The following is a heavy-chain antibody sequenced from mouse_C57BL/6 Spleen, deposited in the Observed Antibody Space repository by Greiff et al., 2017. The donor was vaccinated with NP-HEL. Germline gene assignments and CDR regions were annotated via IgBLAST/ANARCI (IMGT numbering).Heavy chain of an antibody. V-gene: IGHV5-4*01. CDR3: ARDWRSNAQAGAWFAY. CDR2: ISDGGSYT. Sequence: EVKLVESGGGLVKPGGSLKLSCAASGFTFSSYAMSWVRQTPEKRLEWVATISDGGSYTYYPDNVKGRFTISRDNAKNNLYLQMSHLKSEDTAMYYCARDWRSNAQAGAWFAYWGQGTLVTVSA. D-gene: IGHD3-2*02. CDR1: GFTFSSYA. J-gene: IGHJ3*01.